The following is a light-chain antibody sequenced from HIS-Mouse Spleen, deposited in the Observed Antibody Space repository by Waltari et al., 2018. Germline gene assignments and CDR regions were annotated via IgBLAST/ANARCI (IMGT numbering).Light chain of an antibody. J-gene: IGLJ2*01. CDR1: KLGDKY. V-gene: IGLV3-1*01. CDR3: QAGDSSYSV. CDR2: QDS. Sequence: SYELTQPPSLSVSPGQTASIPCSGDKLGDKYACWYQQQPGQSPVLVIYQDSKRPSGIPGRFAGSKAGNTATLTISGTQAMDEADYYCQAGDSSYSVFGGGTKLTVL.